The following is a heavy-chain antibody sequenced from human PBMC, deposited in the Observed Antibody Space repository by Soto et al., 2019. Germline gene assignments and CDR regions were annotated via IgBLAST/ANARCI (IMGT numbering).Heavy chain of an antibody. CDR1: GGSFSGYY. CDR3: ARGSITFGGVIVPFDY. J-gene: IGHJ4*02. CDR2: INHSGST. D-gene: IGHD3-16*02. Sequence: SETLSLTCAVYGGSFSGYYWSWIRQPPGKGLEWMGEINHSGSTNYNPSLKSRVTISVDTSKNQFSLKLSSVTAADTAVYYCARGSITFGGVIVPFDYWGQGTLVTVS. V-gene: IGHV4-34*01.